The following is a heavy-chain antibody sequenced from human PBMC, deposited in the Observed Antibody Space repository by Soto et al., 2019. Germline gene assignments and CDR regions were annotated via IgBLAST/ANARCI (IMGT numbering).Heavy chain of an antibody. D-gene: IGHD3-3*01. CDR3: ARDTHITIFGVVISDNWFDP. J-gene: IGHJ5*02. V-gene: IGHV1-8*01. Sequence: QVQLVQSGAEVKKPGASVKVSCKASGYTFTSYDINWVRQATGQGLEWMGWMNPNSGNTGYAQKFKGRVTMTRNTSISTAYMELSSLRSEDTAVYYCARDTHITIFGVVISDNWFDPWGQGTLVTVSS. CDR2: MNPNSGNT. CDR1: GYTFTSYD.